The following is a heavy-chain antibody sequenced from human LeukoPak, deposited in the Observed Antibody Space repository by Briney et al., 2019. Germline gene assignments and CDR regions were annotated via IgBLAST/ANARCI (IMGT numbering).Heavy chain of an antibody. CDR3: AKSKGGGYYYFDY. J-gene: IGHJ4*02. Sequence: GGSLRLSCAASGFTFSSYSMNWVRQAPGKGLEWVSSISSSSSYIYYADSVKGRFTISRDNAKNSLYLQMNSLRAEDTAVYYCAKSKGGGYYYFDYWGQETWVTVPS. CDR1: GFTFSSYS. CDR2: ISSSSSYI. D-gene: IGHD2-15*01. V-gene: IGHV3-21*01.